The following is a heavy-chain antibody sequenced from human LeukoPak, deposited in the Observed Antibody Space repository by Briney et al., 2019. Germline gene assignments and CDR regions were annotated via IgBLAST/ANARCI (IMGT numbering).Heavy chain of an antibody. CDR1: EYTFTDYY. CDR3: ARDKRRGISYYYYMDV. D-gene: IGHD3-16*01. Sequence: ASVKVSCKASEYTFTDYYIHWVRQAPGQGLEWLGWINPNTGGTNYAQRFQGRVTVTRDKSLSTAYMELSGLTSDDTAVYYCARDKRRGISYYYYMDVWGKGTTVTISS. CDR2: INPNTGGT. V-gene: IGHV1-2*02. J-gene: IGHJ6*03.